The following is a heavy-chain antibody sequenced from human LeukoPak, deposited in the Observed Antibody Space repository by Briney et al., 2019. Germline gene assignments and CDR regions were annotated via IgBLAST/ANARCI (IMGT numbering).Heavy chain of an antibody. Sequence: NPSETLSLTCTVSGGAIRSYSWSWIRQSPGKGLEWIGSISYSGSTDYNPSLNNRVTISVDRSKNHFSLRLTSVSAADTAVYYCARYSSSWFLTYYYCYMDIRGKAATVIVSS. J-gene: IGHJ6*03. D-gene: IGHD6-13*01. V-gene: IGHV4-59*08. CDR1: GGAIRSYS. CDR2: ISYSGST. CDR3: ARYSSSWFLTYYYCYMDI.